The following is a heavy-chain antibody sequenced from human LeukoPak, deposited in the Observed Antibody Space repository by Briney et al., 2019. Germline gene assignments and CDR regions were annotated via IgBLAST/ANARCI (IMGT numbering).Heavy chain of an antibody. J-gene: IGHJ4*02. V-gene: IGHV4-31*03. D-gene: IGHD3-3*01. Sequence: SETLSLTCTVSGGSISSGGYYWSWLRQHPGKGLEWIGYIYYSGSTYYNPSLKSRVTISVDTSKNQFSLKLSSVTAADTAVYYCARDEVFLEWPILDYWGQGTLVTVSS. CDR3: ARDEVFLEWPILDY. CDR1: GGSISSGGYY. CDR2: IYYSGST.